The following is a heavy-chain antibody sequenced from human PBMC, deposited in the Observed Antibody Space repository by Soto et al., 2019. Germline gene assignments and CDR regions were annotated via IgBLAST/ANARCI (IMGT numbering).Heavy chain of an antibody. CDR2: IYYSGST. J-gene: IGHJ4*02. V-gene: IGHV4-39*01. D-gene: IGHD1-26*01. Sequence: SETLSLTCTVSGGSISSSSYYWGWIRQPPGKGLEWIGSIYYSGSTYYNPSLKSRVTISVDTSKNQFSRKLSSVTAADTAVYYCASRSGSYFDYWGQGTLVTISS. CDR1: GGSISSSSYY. CDR3: ASRSGSYFDY.